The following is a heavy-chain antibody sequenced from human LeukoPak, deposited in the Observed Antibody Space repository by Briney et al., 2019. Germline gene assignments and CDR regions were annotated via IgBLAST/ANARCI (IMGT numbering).Heavy chain of an antibody. J-gene: IGHJ4*02. D-gene: IGHD6-13*01. CDR2: IYSGGST. V-gene: IGHV3-53*01. CDR3: ARDVSIAAAAYFDY. CDR1: GFTVSSNY. Sequence: GGSLRLSCAASGFTVSSNYMSWVRQAPGKGLEWVSVIYSGGSTYYADSVKGRFTISRDNSKNTLYLQMNSLRAEDTAVYYCARDVSIAAAAYFDYWGQGTLVTVSS.